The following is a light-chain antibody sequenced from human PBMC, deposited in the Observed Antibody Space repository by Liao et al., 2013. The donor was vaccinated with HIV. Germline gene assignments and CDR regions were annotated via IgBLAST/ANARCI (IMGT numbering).Light chain of an antibody. CDR1: NIGDKG. CDR3: QAWDSSTVSVV. Sequence: SYVLTQPPSVSVAPGKTARITCGGDNIGDKGVHWYQQKPGQAPTLVIYYDTNRPSGIPERFSGSNPGITATLTISGTQAMDEADYYCQAWDSSTVSVVFGGGTKLTVL. CDR2: YDT. J-gene: IGLJ2*01. V-gene: IGLV3-21*01.